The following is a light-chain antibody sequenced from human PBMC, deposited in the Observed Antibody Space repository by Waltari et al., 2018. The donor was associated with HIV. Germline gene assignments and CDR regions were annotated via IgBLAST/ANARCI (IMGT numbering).Light chain of an antibody. CDR2: DVY. Sequence: QSALTQPASVSGSPGQSITISCSGSSTDIHIHNFVSWYRQFPGKAPQLMRADVYSRPVGIPRRFSGSKSGSAASLTISGLQTDDEADYYCSSYTRSHTLVFGGGTKLTVL. V-gene: IGLV2-14*01. J-gene: IGLJ2*01. CDR3: SSYTRSHTLV. CDR1: STDIHIHNF.